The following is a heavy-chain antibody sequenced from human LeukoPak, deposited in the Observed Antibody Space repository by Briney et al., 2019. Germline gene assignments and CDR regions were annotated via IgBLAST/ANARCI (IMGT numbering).Heavy chain of an antibody. D-gene: IGHD3-22*01. J-gene: IGHJ4*02. Sequence: SVKVSCKASGGTFSSYAISWVRLAPGQGLEWMGGIIPIFGTANYAQKFQGRVTITADESTSTAYMELSSLRSEDTAVYYCARADVSVDYYDSSGNRYYFDYWGQGTLVTVSS. CDR3: ARADVSVDYYDSSGNRYYFDY. CDR2: IIPIFGTA. CDR1: GGTFSSYA. V-gene: IGHV1-69*13.